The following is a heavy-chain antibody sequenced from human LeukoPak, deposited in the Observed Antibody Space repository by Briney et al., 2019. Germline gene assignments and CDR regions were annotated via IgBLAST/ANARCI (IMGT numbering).Heavy chain of an antibody. CDR2: INHSGST. V-gene: IGHV4-39*07. J-gene: IGHJ4*02. CDR3: ARGRNAIDY. CDR1: GGSISSGGYY. D-gene: IGHD1-1*01. Sequence: SETLSLTCTVSGGSISSGGYYWTWIRQPPGKGLEWIGEINHSGSTNYNPSLKSRVTISVDTSKNQFSLKLSSVTAADTAVYYCARGRNAIDYWGQGTLVTVSS.